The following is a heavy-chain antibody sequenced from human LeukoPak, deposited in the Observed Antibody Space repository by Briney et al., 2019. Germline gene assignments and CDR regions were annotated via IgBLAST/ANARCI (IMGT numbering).Heavy chain of an antibody. CDR3: ARPQRYSMYALDY. J-gene: IGHJ4*02. D-gene: IGHD5/OR15-5a*01. CDR2: IFYRGST. Sequence: PSETLSLTCTVSGDSVSSGSYSWSWIRQPPGKGLEWIGYIFYRGSTSYNPSLKSRLTISADSSKNQFSLRLSSVTAADTAVYYCARPQRYSMYALDYWGQGTLVTVSS. V-gene: IGHV4-61*01. CDR1: GDSVSSGSYS.